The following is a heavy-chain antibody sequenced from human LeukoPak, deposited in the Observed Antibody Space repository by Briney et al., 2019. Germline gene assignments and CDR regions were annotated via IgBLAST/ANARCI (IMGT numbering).Heavy chain of an antibody. Sequence: GGSLRLCCVASGFTFSTYGMSWVRQAPGKGLEGVSAISGSGGSTYYADSVKGRFTISRDNSKNTLYLQMNSLRAEGTAVYYCPKDRRYYGSGTVDYWGQGTLVTVSS. CDR2: ISGSGGST. J-gene: IGHJ4*02. D-gene: IGHD3-10*01. CDR1: GFTFSTYG. V-gene: IGHV3-23*01. CDR3: PKDRRYYGSGTVDY.